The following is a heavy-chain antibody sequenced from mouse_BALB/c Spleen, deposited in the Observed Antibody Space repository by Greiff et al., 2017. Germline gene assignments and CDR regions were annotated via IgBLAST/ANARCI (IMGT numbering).Heavy chain of an antibody. CDR1: GFTFSDYG. CDR2: ISNLAYSI. Sequence: DVKLVESGGGLVQPGGSRKLSCAASGFTFSDYGMAWVRQAPGKGPEWVAFISNLAYSIYYADTVTGRFTISRENAKNTLYLEMSSLRSEDTAMYYCARDYGSSYGFAYWGQGTLVTVSA. V-gene: IGHV5-15*02. D-gene: IGHD1-1*01. J-gene: IGHJ3*01. CDR3: ARDYGSSYGFAY.